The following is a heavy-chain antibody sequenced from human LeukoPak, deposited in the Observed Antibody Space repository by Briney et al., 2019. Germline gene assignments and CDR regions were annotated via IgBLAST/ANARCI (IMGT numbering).Heavy chain of an antibody. CDR3: ARGEWELGY. J-gene: IGHJ4*02. CDR1: GGSISSYY. V-gene: IGHV4-59*08. D-gene: IGHD1-26*01. CDR2: IYYSGST. Sequence: SETLSLTCTVSGGSISSYYWSWIRQPPGKGLEWIGYIYYSGSTNYNPSLKSRVTISVDTSKNQFSLKLSSVTAADTAVYYCARGEWELGYWGQGTLVTVSS.